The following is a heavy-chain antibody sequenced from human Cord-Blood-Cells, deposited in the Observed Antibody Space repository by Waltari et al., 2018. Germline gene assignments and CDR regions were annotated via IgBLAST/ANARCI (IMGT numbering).Heavy chain of an antibody. J-gene: IGHJ4*02. CDR1: GYSFTSYC. Sequence: EVQLVQSGAEVKKPGETLKRSCKGSGYSFTSYCIGWVRPLPGKGLEWMGSIYPGDSDTRYSPSFQGQVTISADKSISTAYLQWSSLKASDTAMYYCARRAGYSSSWYSDYWGQGTLVTVSS. CDR2: IYPGDSDT. D-gene: IGHD6-13*01. V-gene: IGHV5-51*01. CDR3: ARRAGYSSSWYSDY.